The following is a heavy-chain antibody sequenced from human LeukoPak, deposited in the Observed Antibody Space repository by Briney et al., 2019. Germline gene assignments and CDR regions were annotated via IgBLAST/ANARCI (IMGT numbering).Heavy chain of an antibody. V-gene: IGHV4-39*01. J-gene: IGHJ4*02. Sequence: SGTLSLTCAVSRDSISSTYWWTWVRQPPGKGLEWIASIYYSGSTYYNPSLKSRVTISVDTSKNQFSLKLSSVTAADTAVYYCARGPRSYYGSGSPRDWGQGTLVTVSS. CDR3: ARGPRSYYGSGSPRD. D-gene: IGHD3-10*01. CDR1: RDSISSTYW. CDR2: IYYSGST.